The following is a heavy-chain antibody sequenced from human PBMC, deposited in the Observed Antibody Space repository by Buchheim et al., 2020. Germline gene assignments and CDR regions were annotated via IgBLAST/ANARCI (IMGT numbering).Heavy chain of an antibody. Sequence: EVQLLESGGGLVQPGGSVRLSCVGSGYTFSNYAMSWVRPAPGKGLEWVSAISSGAGGIKYADSVKGRFTISRANSRTPLYLQMNSLTAEDTAIYYCAKDGYSSGWGFDYWGQGTL. CDR2: ISSGAGGI. CDR1: GYTFSNYA. D-gene: IGHD6-19*01. V-gene: IGHV3-23*01. CDR3: AKDGYSSGWGFDY. J-gene: IGHJ4*02.